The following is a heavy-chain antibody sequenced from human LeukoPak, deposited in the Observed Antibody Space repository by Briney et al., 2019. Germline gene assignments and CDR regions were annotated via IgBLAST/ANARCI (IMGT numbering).Heavy chain of an antibody. Sequence: GGTLILSCAASGFTFSSYGMSWVRQAPGKGLEWVSAISGSGGSTYYADSVKGRFTISRDNSKNTLYLQMNSLRAEDTAVYYCAKVGITMVRGVMPHYFDYWGQGTLVTVSS. CDR1: GFTFSSYG. D-gene: IGHD3-10*01. V-gene: IGHV3-23*01. CDR3: AKVGITMVRGVMPHYFDY. CDR2: ISGSGGST. J-gene: IGHJ4*02.